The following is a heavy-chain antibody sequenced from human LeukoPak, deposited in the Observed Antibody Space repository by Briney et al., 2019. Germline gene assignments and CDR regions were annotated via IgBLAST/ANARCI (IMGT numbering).Heavy chain of an antibody. CDR2: INHSGST. CDR1: GGSFSGYY. J-gene: IGHJ3*02. V-gene: IGHV4-34*01. D-gene: IGHD2-2*01. Sequence: SETLSLTCAVYGGSFSGYYWSWIRQPPGKRLEWIGEINHSGSTNYNPSLKSRVTISVDTSKNQFSLKLSSVTAADTAVYYCARARVGYCSSTSCIKSAFDIWGQGTMVTVSS. CDR3: ARARVGYCSSTSCIKSAFDI.